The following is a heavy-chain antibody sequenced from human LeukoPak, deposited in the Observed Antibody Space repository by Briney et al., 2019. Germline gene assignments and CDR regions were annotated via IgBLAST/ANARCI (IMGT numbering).Heavy chain of an antibody. CDR3: ARAPANGPAARIFDY. J-gene: IGHJ4*02. D-gene: IGHD2-2*01. V-gene: IGHV4-34*01. CDR2: INHSGST. Sequence: SETLSLTCAVYGGSFSGYYWSWIRQPPGKGLEWIGEINHSGSTNYNPSLKSRVTVSVDTSKNQFSLKLSSVTAAGTAVYYCARAPANGPAARIFDYWGQGTLVTVFS. CDR1: GGSFSGYY.